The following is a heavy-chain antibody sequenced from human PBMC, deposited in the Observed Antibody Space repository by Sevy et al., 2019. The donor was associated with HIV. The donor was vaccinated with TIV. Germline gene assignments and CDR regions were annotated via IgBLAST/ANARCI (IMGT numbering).Heavy chain of an antibody. CDR1: GYTFTSYD. CDR2: MNPNSGNT. J-gene: IGHJ4*02. V-gene: IGHV1-8*03. D-gene: IGHD3-16*01. Sequence: ASVKVSCKASGYTFTSYDINWVRQATGQGLEWMGWMNPNSGNTGYAQKFQGRVTITRNTSISTAYMELSSLGSEDTAVYYCARGPRGRPSDFDYWGQGTLVTVSS. CDR3: ARGPRGRPSDFDY.